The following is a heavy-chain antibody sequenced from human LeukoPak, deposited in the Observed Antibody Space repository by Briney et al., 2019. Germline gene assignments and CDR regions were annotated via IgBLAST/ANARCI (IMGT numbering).Heavy chain of an antibody. J-gene: IGHJ4*02. CDR1: GYSISSGYY. CDR3: ARAGYGDSDFDY. D-gene: IGHD4-17*01. V-gene: IGHV4-38-2*02. Sequence: SETLSLTCTVSGYSISSGYYWGWIRQPPGKGLEWIGSIYHSGSTYYNPSLKSRVTISVDTSKNQSSLKLSSVTAADTAVYYCARAGYGDSDFDYWGQGTLVTVSS. CDR2: IYHSGST.